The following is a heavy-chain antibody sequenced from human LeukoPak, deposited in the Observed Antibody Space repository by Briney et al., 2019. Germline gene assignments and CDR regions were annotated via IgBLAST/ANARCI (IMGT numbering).Heavy chain of an antibody. V-gene: IGHV2-5*02. D-gene: IGHD5-18*01. CDR1: GFSLSTSGVG. CDR2: IYWDDDK. J-gene: IGHJ4*02. Sequence: SGPTLVNPTQTLTLTCTFSGFSLSTSGVGVGWILQPPGKALAWLALIYWDDDKRYSPSLKSRLTITKNTSKNQVVLTMTNMDPVDTATYYCAHRRLLRGDSYGGFFDYWGQGTLVTVSS. CDR3: AHRRLLRGDSYGGFFDY.